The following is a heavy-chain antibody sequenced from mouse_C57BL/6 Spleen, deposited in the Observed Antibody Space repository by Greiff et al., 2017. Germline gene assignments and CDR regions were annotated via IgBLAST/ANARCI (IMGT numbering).Heavy chain of an antibody. D-gene: IGHD2-1*01. CDR1: GYTFTSYW. Sequence: QVQLQQPGAELVKPGASVKLSCKASGYTFTSYWMQWVKQRPGQGLEWIGEIDPSDGYTNYTQKFTGKATLTVDTSSSTAYMQLSSLTSDDSAVYYCARNYGNYGYFDVWGTGTTVTVSS. CDR2: IDPSDGYT. J-gene: IGHJ1*03. CDR3: ARNYGNYGYFDV. V-gene: IGHV1-50*01.